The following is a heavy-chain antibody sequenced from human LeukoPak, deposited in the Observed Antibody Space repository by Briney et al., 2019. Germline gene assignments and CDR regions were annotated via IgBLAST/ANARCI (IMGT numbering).Heavy chain of an antibody. D-gene: IGHD4-23*01. J-gene: IGHJ4*02. Sequence: PGGSLRLPCAPSGFPFSIFAMTWVPPAPGKGLEWVSSIGTDNYSYSAVSVKGRLTISRDNAKSSLYLQRNSLTVEDTAVYYWARSTIGGHTAGAYWGAGTLVT. CDR1: GFPFSIFA. CDR3: ARSTIGGHTAGAY. V-gene: IGHV3-21*01. CDR2: IGTDNYS.